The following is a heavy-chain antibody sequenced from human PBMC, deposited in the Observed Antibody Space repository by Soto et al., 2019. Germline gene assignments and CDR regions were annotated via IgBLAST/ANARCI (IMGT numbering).Heavy chain of an antibody. J-gene: IGHJ4*02. D-gene: IGHD1-7*01. CDR2: IYRTGST. Sequence: LTCAVSGGSFTSNNWWTWVRQPPGQGLEWIGEIYRTGSTNYNPSLKSRVTISLDKSENQFSLKVTSLTAADTAVYYCASRDPGTSVDYWGQGTLVTVSS. V-gene: IGHV4-4*02. CDR1: GGSFTSNNW. CDR3: ASRDPGTSVDY.